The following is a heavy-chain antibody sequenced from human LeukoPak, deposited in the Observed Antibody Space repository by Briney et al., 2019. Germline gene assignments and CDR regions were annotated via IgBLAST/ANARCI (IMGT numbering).Heavy chain of an antibody. D-gene: IGHD6-19*01. Sequence: SETLSLTCTVSGGSISDDYWSWIRQPPGKGLEWIGHIYYSGNTDYNPSLKSRVTISVDTSKNQFSLKLSSVTAADTAVYYCAREGQWLVPSYFDYWGQGTLVTVSS. V-gene: IGHV4-59*12. J-gene: IGHJ4*02. CDR3: AREGQWLVPSYFDY. CDR2: IYYSGNT. CDR1: GGSISDDY.